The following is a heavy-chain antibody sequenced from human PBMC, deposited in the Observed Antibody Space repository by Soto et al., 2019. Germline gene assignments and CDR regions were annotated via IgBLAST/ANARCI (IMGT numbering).Heavy chain of an antibody. J-gene: IGHJ4*02. CDR2: ISYDGSNK. D-gene: IGHD3-3*01. CDR3: AKAPSRVPWSGYYIDY. CDR1: GFTFSSYG. V-gene: IGHV3-30*18. Sequence: GGSLRLSCAASGFTFSSYGMHWVRQAPGKGLEWVAVISYDGSNKYYADSVKGRFTISRDNSKNTLYLQMNSLRAEDTAVYYCAKAPSRVPWSGYYIDYWGQGTLVTVS.